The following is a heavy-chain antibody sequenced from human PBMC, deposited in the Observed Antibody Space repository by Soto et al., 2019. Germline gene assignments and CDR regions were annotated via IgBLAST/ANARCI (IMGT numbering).Heavy chain of an antibody. V-gene: IGHV1-24*01. CDR1: GYTLTELS. CDR3: ATSIPNGGNSYYYYYYGMDV. D-gene: IGHD2-21*02. J-gene: IGHJ6*02. CDR2: FDPEDGET. Sequence: PRASVKVSCKVSGYTLTELSMHWVRQAPGKGLEWMGGFDPEDGETIYAQKFQGRVTMTEDTSTDTAYMELSSLRSEDTAVYYCATSIPNGGNSYYYYYYGMDVWGQGTTVTVSS.